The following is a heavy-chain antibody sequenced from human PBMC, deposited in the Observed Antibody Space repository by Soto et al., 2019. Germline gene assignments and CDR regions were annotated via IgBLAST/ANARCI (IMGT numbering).Heavy chain of an antibody. CDR2: FDPEDGET. CDR1: GYTLTELS. V-gene: IGHV1-24*01. CDR3: ASIYGSGQTYYYYMDV. D-gene: IGHD3-10*01. J-gene: IGHJ6*03. Sequence: ASVNVSCKVSGYTLTELSMYWVRQTPGKGLEWMGGFDPEDGETIYAQKFQGRVTMTEDTSTDTAYMELSSLRSEDTAVYYCASIYGSGQTYYYYMDVWGKGTTVTVSS.